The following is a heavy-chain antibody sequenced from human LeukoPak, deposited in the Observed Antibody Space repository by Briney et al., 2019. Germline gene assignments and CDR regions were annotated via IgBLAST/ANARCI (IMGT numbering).Heavy chain of an antibody. D-gene: IGHD3-10*01. CDR3: ARRSDGSGGDY. J-gene: IGHJ4*02. Sequence: SETLSLTCAVSGYSISSGYYWGWIRQPPGKGLEWIGSIYHSGSTYYNPSLKRRVTISVDTSKNQFSLKLSSVTSAATAVYFCARRSDGSGGDYWGQGTLVTVSS. CDR2: IYHSGST. V-gene: IGHV4-38-2*01. CDR1: GYSISSGYY.